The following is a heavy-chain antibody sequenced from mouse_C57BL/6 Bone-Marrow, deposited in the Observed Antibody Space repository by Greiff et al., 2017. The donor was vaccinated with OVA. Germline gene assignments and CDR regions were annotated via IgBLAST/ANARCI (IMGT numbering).Heavy chain of an antibody. CDR3: ARGYDYDEGWYFDV. J-gene: IGHJ1*03. V-gene: IGHV1-81*01. D-gene: IGHD2-4*01. Sequence: VQLQQSGAELARPGASVKLSCKASGYTFTSYGISWVKQRTGQGLEWIGEIYPRSGNTYYNEKFKGKATLTADKSSSTQYMELRSLTSEDSAVYFCARGYDYDEGWYFDVWGTGSTVTVSS. CDR1: GYTFTSYG. CDR2: IYPRSGNT.